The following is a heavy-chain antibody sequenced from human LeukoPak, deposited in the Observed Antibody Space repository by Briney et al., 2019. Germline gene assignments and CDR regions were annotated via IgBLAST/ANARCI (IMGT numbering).Heavy chain of an antibody. V-gene: IGHV1-69*13. CDR2: IIPIFGTA. J-gene: IGHJ4*02. CDR3: ARDRDSGDYTAAPGDY. CDR1: GGTCSSYA. Sequence: ASVKVSCKASGGTCSSYAISWVRQAPGQGLEWMGGIIPIFGTANYAQKFQGRVTITADESTSTAYMELSSLRSEDTAVYYCARDRDSGDYTAAPGDYWGQGTLVTVSS. D-gene: IGHD4-17*01.